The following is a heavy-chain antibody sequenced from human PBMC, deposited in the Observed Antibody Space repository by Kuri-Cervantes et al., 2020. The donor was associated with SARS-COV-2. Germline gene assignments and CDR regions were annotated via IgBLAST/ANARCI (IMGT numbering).Heavy chain of an antibody. Sequence: SQTLSLTCAVYGGSFSGYYWSWIRQPPGKGLEWIGEINNSGSTNYNPSLKSRVTISVDTSKNQFSLMLSPLTAADTAIYYCARHVAITSYLNWFDPWGQGTLVTVSS. CDR1: GGSFSGYY. CDR3: ARHVAITSYLNWFDP. D-gene: IGHD2-2*01. CDR2: INNSGST. J-gene: IGHJ5*02. V-gene: IGHV4-34*01.